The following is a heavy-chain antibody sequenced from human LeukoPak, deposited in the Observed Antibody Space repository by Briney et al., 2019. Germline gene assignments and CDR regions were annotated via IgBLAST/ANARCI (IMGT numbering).Heavy chain of an antibody. J-gene: IGHJ4*02. Sequence: GGSLRLSCAAAGLTFSSYAMSGLRQARGKGLEWGSAISGSSGHTYYADSVKGRFTISRDNSKNTLYLQMNSLRADDTAVYYCAKVGFSEMEWLLYSDHWGQGTLVTVSS. D-gene: IGHD3-3*01. CDR1: GLTFSSYA. CDR2: ISGSSGHT. CDR3: AKVGFSEMEWLLYSDH. V-gene: IGHV3-23*01.